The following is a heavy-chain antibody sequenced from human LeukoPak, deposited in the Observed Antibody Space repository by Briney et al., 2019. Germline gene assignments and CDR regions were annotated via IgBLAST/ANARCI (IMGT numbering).Heavy chain of an antibody. CDR1: GFTFSDSY. D-gene: IGHD3-10*01. CDR3: GRGHFGIDY. Sequence: GGCLRLSCAASGFTFSDSYMTWFRQAPGKGLEWVSYIANSGSTIYYADSVKGRVTVSRDNAKNSLFLQMNSLRAEDTAVYYCGRGHFGIDYWGQGTLVTVSS. V-gene: IGHV3-11*01. J-gene: IGHJ4*02. CDR2: IANSGSTI.